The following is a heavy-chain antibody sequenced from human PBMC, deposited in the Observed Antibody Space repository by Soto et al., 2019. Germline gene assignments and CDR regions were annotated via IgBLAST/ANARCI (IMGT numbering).Heavy chain of an antibody. CDR3: ARDGALYYDISGYYRNTYYCYGMDV. V-gene: IGHV1-18*01. D-gene: IGHD3-22*01. CDR1: GYTFTSYG. J-gene: IGHJ6*04. CDR2: ISAYNGNT. Sequence: ASVKVSCKASGYTFTSYGISWVRQAPGQGLEWMGWISAYNGNTNYAQKLQGRVTMTTDTSTSTAYMELRSLRSDDTAVYYCARDGALYYDISGYYRNTYYCYGMDVWGKGTTVTVSS.